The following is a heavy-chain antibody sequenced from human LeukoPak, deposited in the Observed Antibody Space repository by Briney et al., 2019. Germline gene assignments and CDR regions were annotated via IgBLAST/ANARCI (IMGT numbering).Heavy chain of an antibody. D-gene: IGHD2-15*01. J-gene: IGHJ4*02. CDR2: ISYDGSNK. CDR1: GFTFSSYA. Sequence: PGRSLRLSCAASGFTFSSYAMHWVRQAPGKGLERVAVISYDGSNKYYADSVKGRFTISRANSKNTLYLQMNSLRAEDTAVYYCARDGGDIVVVVAASTGSGYFDYWGQGTLVTVSS. CDR3: ARDGGDIVVVVAASTGSGYFDY. V-gene: IGHV3-30*04.